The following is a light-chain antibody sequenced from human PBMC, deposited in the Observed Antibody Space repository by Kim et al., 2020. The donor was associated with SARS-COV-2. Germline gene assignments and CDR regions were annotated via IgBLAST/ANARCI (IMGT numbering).Light chain of an antibody. Sequence: ALASTVSFTSQGDIRRRCEASWYTQTRGLAPVLVIYGKDSWASGSPDRFSGSSSGDTTSLTITGAQAEDEADYYCNSRVGSGDHYVFGPGTKVTVL. CDR2: GKD. CDR3: NSRVGSGDHYV. J-gene: IGLJ1*01. CDR1: IRRRCE. V-gene: IGLV3-19*01.